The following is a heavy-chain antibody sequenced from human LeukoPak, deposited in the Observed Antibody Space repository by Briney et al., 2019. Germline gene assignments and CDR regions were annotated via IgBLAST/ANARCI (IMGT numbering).Heavy chain of an antibody. V-gene: IGHV3-30-3*01. CDR2: ISYDGSNK. CDR1: GFTFSSYA. D-gene: IGHD3-22*01. CDR3: ARGVSSGLRDSSGHPPH. J-gene: IGHJ3*01. Sequence: GGSLRLSCAASGFTFSSYAMHWVRQAPGKGLEWVAVISYDGSNKHYADSVKGRFTISRDNSKNTLYLQMNSLRAEDTAVYYCARGVSSGLRDSSGHPPHWGQGTMVTVSS.